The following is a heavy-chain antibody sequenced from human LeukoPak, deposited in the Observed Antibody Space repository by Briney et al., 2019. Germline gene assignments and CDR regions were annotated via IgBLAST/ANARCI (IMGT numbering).Heavy chain of an antibody. J-gene: IGHJ4*02. V-gene: IGHV3-53*01. CDR2: IYSGGTT. CDR1: GFSVSSNY. CDR3: ASRSGWRYFDY. Sequence: GGSLRLSCAASGFSVSSNYMSWVRQAPGKGLEWVSDIYSGGTTYYADSVKGRFTNSRDNSKNTMYLQMNSLRAEDTAVYYCASRSGWRYFDYWGQGTLVTVSS. D-gene: IGHD6-19*01.